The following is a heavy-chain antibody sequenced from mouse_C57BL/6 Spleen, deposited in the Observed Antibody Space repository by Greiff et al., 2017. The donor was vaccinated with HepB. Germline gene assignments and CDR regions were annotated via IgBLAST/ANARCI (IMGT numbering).Heavy chain of an antibody. V-gene: IGHV1-50*01. CDR2: IAPSDSYT. Sequence: QVQLQQPGAELVKPGASVKLSCKASGYTFTSYWMQWVKQRPGQGLEWIGEIAPSDSYTNYNQKFKGKATLTVDTSSSTAYMQLSSLTSEDSAVYYCARRTVVATDFDYWGQGTTLTVSS. CDR3: ARRTVVATDFDY. CDR1: GYTFTSYW. J-gene: IGHJ2*01. D-gene: IGHD1-1*01.